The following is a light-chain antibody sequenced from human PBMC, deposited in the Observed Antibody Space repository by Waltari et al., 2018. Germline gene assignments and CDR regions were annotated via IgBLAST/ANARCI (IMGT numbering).Light chain of an antibody. CDR3: QQYGNSPYT. CDR1: QSVSNSY. V-gene: IGKV3-20*01. Sequence: EIVLTQSPGTLSLSPGESATLSCRASQSVSNSYLAWYQQKPGQAPRLLIYGASSRATGIADRFSGSGSGADFTLTISRLEPEDFAVYYCQQYGNSPYTFGQGTKLEIK. J-gene: IGKJ2*01. CDR2: GAS.